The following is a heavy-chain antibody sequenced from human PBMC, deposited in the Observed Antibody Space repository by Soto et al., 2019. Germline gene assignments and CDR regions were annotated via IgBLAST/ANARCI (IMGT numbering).Heavy chain of an antibody. CDR3: ATWHLQEHAYDI. CDR1: RFTFNSYA. D-gene: IGHD1-1*01. V-gene: IGHV3-23*01. Sequence: GGSLRLSCAASRFTFNSYAMSWVRQAPGKGLEWVSALYDLDGTYYADSVKGRFTTSSDSSRTTVYLQMNSLRPDDTAVYSCATWHLQEHAYDIWGQGTMVTVSS. CDR2: LYDLDGT. J-gene: IGHJ3*02.